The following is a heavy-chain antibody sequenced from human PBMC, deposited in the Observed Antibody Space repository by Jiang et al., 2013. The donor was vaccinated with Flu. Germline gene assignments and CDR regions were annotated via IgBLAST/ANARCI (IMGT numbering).Heavy chain of an antibody. CDR1: GYTFSSHW. D-gene: IGHD4-11*01. CDR3: VSGLRDYSGRIYYLDY. Sequence: GAEVKKPGESLKIYCKGSGYTFSSHWIGWVRQTPGKGLEWMGIIYLYDSDTKYGPSFQGRVTISADKSITTAYLQWSSLRTSDSAVYYCVSGLRDYSGRIYYLDYWGQGILVTVSS. CDR2: IYLYDSDT. V-gene: IGHV5-51*01. J-gene: IGHJ4*02.